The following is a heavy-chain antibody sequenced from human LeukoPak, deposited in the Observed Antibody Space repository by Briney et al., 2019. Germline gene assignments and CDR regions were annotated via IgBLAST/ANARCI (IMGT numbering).Heavy chain of an antibody. CDR2: IYYSGST. D-gene: IGHD1-7*01. CDR1: GGSVSSSYY. Sequence: SETLSLTCSVSGGSVSSSYYWGLIRQPPGKRLEWIGSIYYSGSTYYSPSLKSRVTISVDTSKNQFSLKLSSVTAADTAVYYCARGTTPAAGAYWGQGTLVTVSS. CDR3: ARGTTPAAGAY. V-gene: IGHV4-39*01. J-gene: IGHJ4*02.